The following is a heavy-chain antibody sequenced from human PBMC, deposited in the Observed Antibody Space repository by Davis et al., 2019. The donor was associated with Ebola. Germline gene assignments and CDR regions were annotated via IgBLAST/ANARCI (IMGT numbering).Heavy chain of an antibody. J-gene: IGHJ6*02. CDR3: ARDGQGNCSSTSCYYYYYYGMDV. CDR1: GFTVSSNY. V-gene: IGHV3-53*01. CDR2: IYSGGST. Sequence: GESLKISCAASGFTVSSNYMSWVRQAPGKGLEWVSVIYSGGSTYYADSVKGRFTISRDNAKNSLYLQMNSLRAEDTAVYYCARDGQGNCSSTSCYYYYYYGMDVWGQGTTVTVSS. D-gene: IGHD2-2*01.